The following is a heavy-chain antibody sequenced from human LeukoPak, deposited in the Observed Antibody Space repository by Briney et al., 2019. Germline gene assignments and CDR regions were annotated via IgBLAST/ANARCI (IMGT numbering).Heavy chain of an antibody. Sequence: SETLSLTCTVSGGSISSYYWSWIRQPPGKGLEWIGYIYYSGSTNYNPSLKSRVTISVDTSKNQFSLKLSSVTAADTAVYYCASGHKWDYYDSSGYYNDAFDIWGQGTMVTVSS. CDR2: IYYSGST. D-gene: IGHD3-22*01. CDR3: ASGHKWDYYDSSGYYNDAFDI. CDR1: GGSISSYY. V-gene: IGHV4-59*01. J-gene: IGHJ3*02.